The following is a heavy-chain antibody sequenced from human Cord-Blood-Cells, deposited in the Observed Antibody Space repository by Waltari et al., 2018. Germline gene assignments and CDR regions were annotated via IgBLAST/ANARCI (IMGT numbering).Heavy chain of an antibody. CDR2: TYYRSKWYN. V-gene: IGHV6-1*01. Sequence: QVQLQQSGPALVKPSPTLSLTCASSGDSVPSHSAAWTSLRQSPSRGLEWLGRTYYRSKWYNDYAVSVKSRITINPDTSKNQFSLQLNSVTPEDTAVYYCARAHIVGSPDDFDYWGQGTLVTVSS. D-gene: IGHD1-26*01. J-gene: IGHJ4*02. CDR1: GDSVPSHSAA. CDR3: ARAHIVGSPDDFDY.